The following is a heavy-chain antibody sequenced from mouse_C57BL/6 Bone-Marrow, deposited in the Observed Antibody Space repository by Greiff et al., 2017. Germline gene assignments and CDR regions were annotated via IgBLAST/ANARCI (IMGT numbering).Heavy chain of an antibody. CDR3: ARDASLYYYGSKGYAMDY. D-gene: IGHD1-1*01. CDR1: GFTFSDFY. V-gene: IGHV7-1*01. CDR2: SRNKANDYTT. Sequence: EVQRVESGGGLVQSGRSLRLSCATSGFTFSDFYMEWVRQAPGKGLEWIAASRNKANDYTTEYSASVKGRFIVSRDTSQSILYLQMNALRAEDTAIYYCARDASLYYYGSKGYAMDYWGQGTSVTVSS. J-gene: IGHJ4*01.